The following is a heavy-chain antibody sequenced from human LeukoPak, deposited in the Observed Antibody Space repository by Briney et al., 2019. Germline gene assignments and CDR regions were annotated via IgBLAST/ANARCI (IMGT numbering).Heavy chain of an antibody. CDR3: AKVLGRITIFGVVIYGMDV. D-gene: IGHD3-3*01. CDR2: ISGSGGST. CDR1: GFTFSSYA. J-gene: IGHJ6*02. V-gene: IGHV3-23*01. Sequence: RAGGSLRLSCAASGFTFSSYAMSWVRQAPGKGLEWVSAISGSGGSTYYADSVKGRFTISRDNSKNTLYLQMNSLRAEDTAVYYCAKVLGRITIFGVVIYGMDVWGQGTTVTVSS.